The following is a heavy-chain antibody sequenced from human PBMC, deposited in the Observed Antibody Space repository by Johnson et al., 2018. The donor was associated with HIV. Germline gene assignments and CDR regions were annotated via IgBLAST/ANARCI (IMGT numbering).Heavy chain of an antibody. CDR3: ARPSEDYSSSSGDAFDI. J-gene: IGHJ3*02. CDR1: GFTFSSYA. V-gene: IGHV3-30*04. D-gene: IGHD6-6*01. CDR2: ISYDGSNK. Sequence: QVQLVESGGGVVQPGGSLRLSCAASGFTFSSYAMHWVRQAPGKGLEWVAVISYDGSNKYYADSVKGRFTISRDNSKNTLYRQMNSLRAEDTAVYYCARPSEDYSSSSGDAFDIWGQGTMVTVSS.